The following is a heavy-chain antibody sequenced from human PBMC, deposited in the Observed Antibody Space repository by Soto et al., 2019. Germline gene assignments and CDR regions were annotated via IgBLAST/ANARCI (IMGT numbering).Heavy chain of an antibody. D-gene: IGHD3-16*01. CDR2: TPNSGSA. V-gene: IGHV4-61*01. CDR1: GGSVNSGTDY. Sequence: SETLSLTCTVSGGSVNSGTDYWSWIRQPPGKGLEWIGYTPNSGSAKYNPSLKSRLTMSLDASQNQFSLKLNSLTDADTAVYFCARVPSPFDYYYAMDVWGQGTTVTVSS. J-gene: IGHJ6*02. CDR3: ARVPSPFDYYYAMDV.